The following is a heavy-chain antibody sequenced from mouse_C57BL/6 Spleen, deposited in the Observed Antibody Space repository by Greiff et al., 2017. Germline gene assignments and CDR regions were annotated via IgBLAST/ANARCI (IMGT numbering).Heavy chain of an antibody. Sequence: VQLQQSGPELVKPGASVKLSCKASGYTFTSYDINWVKQRPGQGLEWIGWIYPRDGSTKYNEKFKGKATLTVDTSSSTAYRELHSLTSEDSAVYFCARVDYDDGTAYFDYWGQGTTLTVSS. CDR2: IYPRDGST. V-gene: IGHV1-85*01. CDR1: GYTFTSYD. J-gene: IGHJ2*01. CDR3: ARVDYDDGTAYFDY. D-gene: IGHD2-4*01.